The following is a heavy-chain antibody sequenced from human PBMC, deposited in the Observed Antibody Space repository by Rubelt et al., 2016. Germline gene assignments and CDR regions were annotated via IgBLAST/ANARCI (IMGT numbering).Heavy chain of an antibody. J-gene: IGHJ4*02. CDR3: AREKGYSSSWYDLDY. CDR2: INHSGST. D-gene: IGHD6-13*01. Sequence: QVQLQQWGAGLLKPSETLSLTCAVYGGSFSGYYWSWIRQPPGKGLEWIGEINHSGSTNYNPSLKVGVTSAWSPAKNQYSLKLSVGTAAETVGYYCAREKGYSSSWYDLDYWGQGTLVTVSS. CDR1: GGSFSGYY. V-gene: IGHV4-34*01.